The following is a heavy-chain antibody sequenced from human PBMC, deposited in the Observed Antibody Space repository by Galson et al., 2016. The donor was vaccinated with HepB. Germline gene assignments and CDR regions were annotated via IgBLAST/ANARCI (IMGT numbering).Heavy chain of an antibody. CDR3: ARHIAVTATGDWFDP. CDR2: VYYYTGST. J-gene: IGHJ5*02. CDR1: GVSISSRSYY. Sequence: SETVSLTCTVSGVSISSRSYYWGWIRQPPGKGLEWIGSVYYYTGSTYYNPSLKSRATISADTSKNQFSLRLSSVTAADTAVYYCARHIAVTATGDWFDPWGQGTLVIVSS. V-gene: IGHV4-39*01. D-gene: IGHD6-19*01.